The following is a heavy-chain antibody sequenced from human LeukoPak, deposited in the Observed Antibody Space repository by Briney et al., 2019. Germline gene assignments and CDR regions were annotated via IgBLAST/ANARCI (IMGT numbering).Heavy chain of an antibody. J-gene: IGHJ4*02. V-gene: IGHV3-23*01. Sequence: QSGGSLRLSCAGSGFTFSSYAMSWVRQAPGQGLEWVSVISDSGDYTSYADSVRGRFTISRDNSRNPLYLQMSSLGPEDTAVYYCAKDTSIGKYCTNGVCSPFDYWGQGTLVTVSS. CDR1: GFTFSSYA. CDR3: AKDTSIGKYCTNGVCSPFDY. D-gene: IGHD2-8*01. CDR2: ISDSGDYT.